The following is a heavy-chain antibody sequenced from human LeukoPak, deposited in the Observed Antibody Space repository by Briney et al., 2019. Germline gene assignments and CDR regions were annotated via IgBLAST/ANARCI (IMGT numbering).Heavy chain of an antibody. CDR1: GFTFDDYA. J-gene: IGHJ3*02. Sequence: SLRLSCAASGFTFDDYAMHWVRQAPGKGLKWVSGISWNSGSMGYADSVKGRFIISRDNAKNSLYLQMNSLRAEDTALYYCAKDMGSSGYNDAFDIWGQGTMVTVSS. V-gene: IGHV3-9*01. CDR3: AKDMGSSGYNDAFDI. D-gene: IGHD3-22*01. CDR2: ISWNSGSM.